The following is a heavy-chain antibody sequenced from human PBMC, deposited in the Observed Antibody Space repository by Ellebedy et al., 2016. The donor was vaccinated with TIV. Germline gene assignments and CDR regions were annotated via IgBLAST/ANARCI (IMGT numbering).Heavy chain of an antibody. CDR1: GFIFSNFG. CDR2: ISAHNYNT. CDR3: ARDARGFCTGGSCLWLDP. J-gene: IGHJ5*02. Sequence: AASVKVSCKTSGFIFSNFGFNWARQAPGRGLEWMGWISAHNYNTRYAENMRDRPTMTTDASTSTAYMDLRNLRADDTAVYFCARDARGFCTGGSCLWLDPWGQGTLVTVSS. D-gene: IGHD2-15*01. V-gene: IGHV1-18*01.